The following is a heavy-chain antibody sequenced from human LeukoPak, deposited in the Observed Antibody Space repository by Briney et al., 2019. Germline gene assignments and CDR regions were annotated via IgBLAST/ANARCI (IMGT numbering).Heavy chain of an antibody. D-gene: IGHD2-2*03. Sequence: SETLSLTFTVSGDSISSSSDYWSWIRQPAGKGLEWIGRIYTSGSTNYNPSLKSRVTMSVDTSKNQLSLKLSSVTAADTAVYYCARVLDGFDYWGQGTLVTVSS. J-gene: IGHJ4*02. CDR1: GDSISSSSDY. CDR3: ARVLDGFDY. V-gene: IGHV4-61*02. CDR2: IYTSGST.